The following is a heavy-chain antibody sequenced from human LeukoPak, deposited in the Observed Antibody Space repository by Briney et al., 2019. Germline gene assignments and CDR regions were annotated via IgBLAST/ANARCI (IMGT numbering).Heavy chain of an antibody. CDR1: GGSFSGYY. Sequence: SETLSLTCAVYGGSFSGYYWSWIRQPPGKGLEWIGEINHSETTNYNPSLKSRVTISVDTSKNQFSLKLSSVTAADTAMYYCARETAAAGSFIAINDYWGQGTLVTVSS. V-gene: IGHV4-34*01. D-gene: IGHD6-13*01. J-gene: IGHJ4*02. CDR2: INHSETT. CDR3: ARETAAAGSFIAINDY.